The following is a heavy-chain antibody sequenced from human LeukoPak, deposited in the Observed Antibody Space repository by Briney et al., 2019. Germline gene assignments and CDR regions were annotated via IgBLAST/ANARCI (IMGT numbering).Heavy chain of an antibody. J-gene: IGHJ6*03. CDR1: GGSISSSSYY. CDR2: IYYSGST. V-gene: IGHV4-39*07. Sequence: SETLSLTCTVSGGSISSSSYYWGWIRQPPGKGLEWIGSIYYSGSTSYNPSLKSRVTISVDTSKNQFSLKLSSVTAADTAVYYCARDDITMVRGVFSYYMDVWGKGTTVTVSS. CDR3: ARDDITMVRGVFSYYMDV. D-gene: IGHD3-10*01.